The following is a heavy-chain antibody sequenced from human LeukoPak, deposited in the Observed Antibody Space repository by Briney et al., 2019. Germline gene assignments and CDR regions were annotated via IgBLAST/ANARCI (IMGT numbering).Heavy chain of an antibody. CDR2: IRTDGVTT. D-gene: IGHD5-24*01. CDR3: VKDDGWVQYAN. Sequence: GSLRLSCAASGFIFSHHGMNWVRRAPGKGLEWVSGIRTDGVTTYYADSVKGRFIISRDNSKNTVYLQMNSLSAEDAAVYYCVKDDGWVQYANWGQGTLVTVSS. J-gene: IGHJ4*02. V-gene: IGHV3-23*01. CDR1: GFIFSHHG.